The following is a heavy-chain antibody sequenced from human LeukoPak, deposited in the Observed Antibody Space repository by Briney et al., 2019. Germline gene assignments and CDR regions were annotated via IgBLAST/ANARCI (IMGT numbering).Heavy chain of an antibody. D-gene: IGHD5-12*01. J-gene: IGHJ4*02. V-gene: IGHV3-48*01. CDR1: GFTFSSYS. Sequence: PGGSLRLSCTASGFTFSSYSMNWVRQAPGKGLEWVSHITSSGTTIYYADSVKGRFTISRDNAKKSLYLQMNTLRAEDTAVYYCARGLPWPTLDYWGQGTLVTVSS. CDR2: ITSSGTTI. CDR3: ARGLPWPTLDY.